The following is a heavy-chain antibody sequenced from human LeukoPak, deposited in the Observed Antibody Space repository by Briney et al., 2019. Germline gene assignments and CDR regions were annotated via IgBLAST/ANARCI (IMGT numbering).Heavy chain of an antibody. V-gene: IGHV4-59*01. CDR3: ARDRITMVRGVIISHWFDR. Sequence: SETLSLTCTVSGGSISSYYWSWIRQPPGKRLEWIGYIYYSGSTNYNPSLKSRVTISVDTSKNQFSLKLSSVTAADTAVYYCARDRITMVRGVIISHWFDRWGQGTLVTVSS. D-gene: IGHD3-10*01. J-gene: IGHJ5*02. CDR2: IYYSGST. CDR1: GGSISSYY.